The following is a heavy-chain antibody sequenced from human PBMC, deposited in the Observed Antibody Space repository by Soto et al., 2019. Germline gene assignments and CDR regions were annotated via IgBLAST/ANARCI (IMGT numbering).Heavy chain of an antibody. V-gene: IGHV3-23*01. D-gene: IGHD3-9*01. CDR2: ISGSSTST. CDR3: AKDPSSGFAMENYFDY. J-gene: IGHJ4*02. CDR1: GFTFSSYA. Sequence: EVQLSGSGGGLVQPGGSLRLSCAASGFTFSSYAMSWVRQAPGKGLEWVSAISGSSTSTYYADSVKGRFTISRDNSKNTLYLQMNSLRAEDTDVYYCAKDPSSGFAMENYFDYWGQGTLVNVSS.